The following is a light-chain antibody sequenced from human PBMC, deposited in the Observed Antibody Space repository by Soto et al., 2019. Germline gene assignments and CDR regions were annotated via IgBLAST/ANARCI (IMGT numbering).Light chain of an antibody. CDR3: QQRSNWPPIT. CDR1: QSVSSY. J-gene: IGKJ5*01. Sequence: EIVLTQSPATLSLSPGERATLSCRASQSVSSYLAWYQQNPGQAPRLLIYDASNRATGIPARFSGSGSGTDFTLTISSLEPDDFAVYYCQQRSNWPPITFGQGTRLEIK. CDR2: DAS. V-gene: IGKV3-11*01.